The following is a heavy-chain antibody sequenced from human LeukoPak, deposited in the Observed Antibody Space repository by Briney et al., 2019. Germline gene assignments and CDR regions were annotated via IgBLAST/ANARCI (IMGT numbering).Heavy chain of an antibody. CDR3: AKDPTSVGGRHDWLLDS. V-gene: IGHV3-23*01. J-gene: IGHJ5*02. CDR1: GLTFSGYD. D-gene: IGHD3-9*01. CDR2: IGFGDDSA. Sequence: GGSLRLSCAASGLTFSGYDMHWVRQAPGKGLEWVSTIGFGDDSAYYADSVKGRFTISRDNSKNTLYLQMNYLRAEDTAVYYCAKDPTSVGGRHDWLLDSWGQGTLVTVSS.